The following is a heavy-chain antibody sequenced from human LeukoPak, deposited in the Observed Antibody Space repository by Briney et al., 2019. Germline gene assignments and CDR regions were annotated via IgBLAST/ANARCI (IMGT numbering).Heavy chain of an antibody. J-gene: IGHJ4*02. D-gene: IGHD4-17*01. CDR3: ARDLDYGDSYFDY. CDR2: IIPIFGTA. CDR1: GGTFSSYA. V-gene: IGHV1-69*13. Sequence: SVKVSCKASGGTFSSYAISWVRQAPGQGLEWMGGIIPIFGTANYAQKFQGRVTITADESTSTAYMELSSLRSEDTAVYYCARDLDYGDSYFDYWGQGTLVTVSS.